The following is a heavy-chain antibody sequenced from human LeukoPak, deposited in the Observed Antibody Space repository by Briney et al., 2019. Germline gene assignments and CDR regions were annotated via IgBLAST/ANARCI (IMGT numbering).Heavy chain of an antibody. D-gene: IGHD3-22*01. CDR1: GYTFTSYG. V-gene: IGHV1-18*01. CDR3: ARDSNYDSSGFQNHDAFDI. J-gene: IGHJ3*02. Sequence: ASVKVSCKASGYTFTSYGISWVRQVPGQGLEWMGWISAYNGNTNYAQKLQGRVTMTTDTSTSTAYMELRSLRSDDTAVYYCARDSNYDSSGFQNHDAFDIWGQGTMVTVSS. CDR2: ISAYNGNT.